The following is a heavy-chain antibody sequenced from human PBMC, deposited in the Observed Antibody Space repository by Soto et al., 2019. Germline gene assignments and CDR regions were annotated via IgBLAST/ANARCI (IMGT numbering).Heavy chain of an antibody. V-gene: IGHV3-23*01. CDR2: ISGSGDVI. CDR3: AKYRSTSSGAEGFDY. CDR1: GFTFNSYA. Sequence: GGSLRLSCAVSGFTFNSYAMTWVRQPPGKGLEWVSSISGSGDVIYYADSVKGRFTITRDNSKITLYLQLNSLRAEDTGIYYCAKYRSTSSGAEGFDYWGQGALVTVSS. D-gene: IGHD2-2*01. J-gene: IGHJ4*02.